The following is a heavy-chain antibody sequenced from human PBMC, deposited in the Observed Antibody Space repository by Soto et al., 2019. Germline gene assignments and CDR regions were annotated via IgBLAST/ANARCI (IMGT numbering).Heavy chain of an antibody. CDR2: VYYTGDT. CDR3: VRQGIDYLHGLVDV. Sequence: QVQLQQSGPRLVKPSETLSLTCTVSSGPDRSHNWGWIRQPPGRGLEWIGYVYYTGDTAYNPSPRSRVSLPADTSTNDSSLTLSSVTAADTAGYYCVRQGIDYLHGLVDVWGQGTTVSVSS. D-gene: IGHD4-17*01. V-gene: IGHV4-59*08. J-gene: IGHJ6*02. CDR1: SGPDRSHN.